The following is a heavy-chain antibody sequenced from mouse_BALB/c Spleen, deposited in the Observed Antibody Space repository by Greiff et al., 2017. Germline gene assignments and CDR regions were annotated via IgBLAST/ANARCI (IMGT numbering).Heavy chain of an antibody. CDR1: GFTFSSYA. D-gene: IGHD2-14*01. V-gene: IGHV5-6-5*01. J-gene: IGHJ4*01. CDR2: ISSGGST. CDR3: AREEKLGTGGAMDY. Sequence: EVNVVESGGGLVKPGGSLKLSCAASGFTFSSYAMSWVRQTPEKRLEWVASISSGGSTYYPDSVKGRFTISRDNARNILYLQMSSLRSEDTAMYYCAREEKLGTGGAMDYWGQGTSVTVSS.